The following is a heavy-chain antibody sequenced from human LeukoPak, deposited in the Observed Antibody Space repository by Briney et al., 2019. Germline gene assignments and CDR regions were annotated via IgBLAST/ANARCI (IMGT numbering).Heavy chain of an antibody. CDR1: GYTFTGYY. CDR3: ARDGVGATPRGFDY. V-gene: IGHV1-2*02. Sequence: ASVKVSCKASGYTFTGYYIHWVRQAPGQGLEWMGWINPHSGGTNYAQKFQGGVTMTRDTSITTAYMELSSLRSDDTAVYYCARDGVGATPRGFDYWGQGTLVTVSS. D-gene: IGHD1-26*01. CDR2: INPHSGGT. J-gene: IGHJ4*02.